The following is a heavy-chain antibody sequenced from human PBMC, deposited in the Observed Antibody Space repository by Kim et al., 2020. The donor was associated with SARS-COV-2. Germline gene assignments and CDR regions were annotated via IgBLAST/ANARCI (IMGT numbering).Heavy chain of an antibody. J-gene: IGHJ4*02. D-gene: IGHD6-19*01. CDR3: ARELYSRGWYSFDY. Sequence: GGSLRLSCAASGFTFSSYTMNWVRQAPGKGLEWVSSISSSSSYIYYADAVKGRFTISRDNAKNSLYLQMNSLRAEDTAVYYCARELYSRGWYSFDYWGQGALVTVSS. CDR2: ISSSSSYI. CDR1: GFTFSSYT. V-gene: IGHV3-21*01.